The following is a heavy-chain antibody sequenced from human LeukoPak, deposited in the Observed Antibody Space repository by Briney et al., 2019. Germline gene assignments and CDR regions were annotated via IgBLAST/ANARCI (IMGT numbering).Heavy chain of an antibody. CDR2: INPNSGGT. CDR3: ARAATAVAGMGADY. V-gene: IGHV1-2*02. D-gene: IGHD6-19*01. J-gene: IGHJ4*02. Sequence: ASVKVSCKVSGYTFTDYYIHWVRQVPGQGLEWMGWINPNSGGTKCAQRFQGRVTMTRDTSISTAYMELSRLRSDDTAVYYCARAATAVAGMGADYWGQGTLVSVSS. CDR1: GYTFTDYY.